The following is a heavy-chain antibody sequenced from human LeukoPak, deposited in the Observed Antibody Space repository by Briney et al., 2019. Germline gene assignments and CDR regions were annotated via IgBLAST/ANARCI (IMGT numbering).Heavy chain of an antibody. J-gene: IGHJ5*02. Sequence: PGGSLRFSCAASGFTFSSYAMSWVRQAPGKGLEWVSAISGSGGSTYYADSVRGRFTISRDNSKNTLYLQMNSLRAEDTAVYYCAKQLPGYSSSWPDYNWFDPWGQGTLVTVSS. CDR3: AKQLPGYSSSWPDYNWFDP. CDR1: GFTFSSYA. D-gene: IGHD6-13*01. CDR2: ISGSGGST. V-gene: IGHV3-23*01.